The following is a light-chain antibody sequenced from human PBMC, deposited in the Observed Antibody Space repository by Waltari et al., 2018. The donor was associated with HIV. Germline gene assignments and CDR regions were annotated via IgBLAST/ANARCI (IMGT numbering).Light chain of an antibody. J-gene: IGLJ2*01. V-gene: IGLV2-8*01. CDR2: EVN. CDR1: SSAVGRLTF. Sequence: QSALPQPPSASGSPGQSVTISCTGPSSAVGRLTFVPWYQQHPGKAPKLIIYEVNERPSGVPDRFSGSKSGNTASLTVSGLQAADEANYYCSSYLGCNRFVFGGGTKLTVL. CDR3: SSYLGCNRFV.